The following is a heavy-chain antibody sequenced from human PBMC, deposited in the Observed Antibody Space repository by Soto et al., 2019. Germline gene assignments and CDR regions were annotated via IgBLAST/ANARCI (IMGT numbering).Heavy chain of an antibody. CDR2: IYPGDSDT. J-gene: IGHJ6*02. CDR3: ARQLRSYDFSQYYYGSDV. CDR1: GYNYNLHW. D-gene: IGHD3-16*01. Sequence: GESLKISCRGSGYNYNLHWISWVRQKPGRGLEWMGIIYPGDSDTRYNPSFQGQVTISVDKSINTAYLQWDSLEASDTATYYCARQLRSYDFSQYYYGSDVWGQGSTVTVS. V-gene: IGHV5-51*01.